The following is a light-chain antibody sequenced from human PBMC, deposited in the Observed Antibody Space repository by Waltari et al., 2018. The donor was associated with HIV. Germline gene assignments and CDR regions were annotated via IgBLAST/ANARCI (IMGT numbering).Light chain of an antibody. CDR1: QSVRSAS. CDR3: QQYAASPLT. V-gene: IGKV3-20*01. CDR2: GAS. J-gene: IGKJ4*01. Sequence: EIVLTQSPGTLSLSTGERATLSCRASQSVRSASLAWYPQKPGQAPRLLIYGASSRAPGIPDRFSGSGAVTDFILTISRLEPEDCAVYYCQQYAASPLTFGGGTKVEIK.